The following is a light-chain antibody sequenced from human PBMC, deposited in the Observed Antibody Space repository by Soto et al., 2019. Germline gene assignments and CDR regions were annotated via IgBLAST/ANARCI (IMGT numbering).Light chain of an antibody. CDR1: SSDVGSYNL. V-gene: IGLV2-23*02. CDR2: EVT. J-gene: IGLJ3*02. Sequence: QSALTQPASVSGSPGQSIAISCTGTSSDVGSYNLVSWYQHHPGKAPKLMIYEVTKRPSGVSDRFFASKSGNTASLTISGLQADDEADYFCCSSAGGSTPWVFGGGTKVTVL. CDR3: CSSAGGSTPWV.